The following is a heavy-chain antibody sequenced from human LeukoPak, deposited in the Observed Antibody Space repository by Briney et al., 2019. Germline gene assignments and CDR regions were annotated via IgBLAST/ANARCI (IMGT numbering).Heavy chain of an antibody. V-gene: IGHV1-69*04. J-gene: IGHJ5*02. CDR1: GGTFSSYA. CDR2: IIPILGIA. Sequence: ASVKVSCKASGGTFSSYAIGWVRQAPGQGLEWMGRIIPILGIANYAQKFQGRVTITADKSTSTAYMELSSLRSEDTAVYYCARDGGGYSSGLLDPWGQGTLVTVSS. CDR3: ARDGGGYSSGLLDP. D-gene: IGHD6-19*01.